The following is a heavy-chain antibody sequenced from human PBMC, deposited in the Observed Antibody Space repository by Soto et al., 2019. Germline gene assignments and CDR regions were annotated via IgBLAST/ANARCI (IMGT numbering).Heavy chain of an antibody. Sequence: PGGSMKLSCAASGFSFSSYTMNWVRQAPGKGLEWVSTISTTGNYINYADSVKGRFTVSRDNAKNLLYLHLNRLRADDTGVYYCAFPRGRGAWGQGTLVTVSS. V-gene: IGHV3-21*06. CDR2: ISTTGNYI. CDR3: AFPRGRGA. D-gene: IGHD3-10*01. CDR1: GFSFSSYT. J-gene: IGHJ5*02.